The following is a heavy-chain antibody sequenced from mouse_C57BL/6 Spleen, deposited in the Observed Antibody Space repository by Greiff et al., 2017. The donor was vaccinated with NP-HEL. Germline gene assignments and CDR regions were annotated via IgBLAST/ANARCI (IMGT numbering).Heavy chain of an antibody. V-gene: IGHV1-59*01. CDR1: GYTFTSYW. CDR2: IDPSDSYT. J-gene: IGHJ4*01. CDR3: AREELGRGYYAMDY. Sequence: QVQLQQPGAELVRPGTSVKLSCKASGYTFTSYWMHWVKQRPGQGLEWIGVIDPSDSYTNYNQKFKGKATLTVDTSSSTAYMQLSSLTSEDSAVYYCAREELGRGYYAMDYWGQGTSVTVSS. D-gene: IGHD4-1*01.